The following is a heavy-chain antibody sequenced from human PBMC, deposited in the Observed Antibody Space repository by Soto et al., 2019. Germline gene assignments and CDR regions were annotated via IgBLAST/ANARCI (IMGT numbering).Heavy chain of an antibody. CDR1: GGSISSGGYY. D-gene: IGHD3-22*01. J-gene: IGHJ5*02. CDR2: IYYSGST. V-gene: IGHV4-31*03. Sequence: QVQLQESGPGLVKPSQTLSLTCTVSGGSISSGGYYWSWIRQHPGKGLEWIGYIYYSGSTYYNPSLKGRVTISVDTSKNQFSLKLSSVTAADTAVYYCARGYYYDSSGGYNWFDPWGQGTLVTVSS. CDR3: ARGYYYDSSGGYNWFDP.